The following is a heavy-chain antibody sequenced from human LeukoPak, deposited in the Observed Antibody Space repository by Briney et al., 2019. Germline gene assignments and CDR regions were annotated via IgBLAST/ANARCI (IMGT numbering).Heavy chain of an antibody. CDR1: GFTFSTYA. CDR2: IRRSGGST. D-gene: IGHD6-19*01. CDR3: AKEVRESAWYYFDY. V-gene: IGHV3-23*01. Sequence: GGSLGLSCAASGFTFSTYAMSWVLQAPRKELKLVSGIRRSGGSTYYSDSVRGRFTISRENSKNTLYLQMNSLRAEDTAVYYCAKEVRESAWYYFDYWGQGTLVTVSS. J-gene: IGHJ4*02.